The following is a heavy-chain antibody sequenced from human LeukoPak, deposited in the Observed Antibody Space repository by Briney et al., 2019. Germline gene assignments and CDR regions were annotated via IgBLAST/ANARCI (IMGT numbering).Heavy chain of an antibody. J-gene: IGHJ4*01. CDR3: ARDAQRGFDYSNSLKY. CDR1: GFTFSTYA. D-gene: IGHD4-11*01. V-gene: IGHV3-23*01. CDR2: FGSGGGT. Sequence: GGSLRLSCAASGFTFSTYAMTWVRQAPGKGLEWVSTFGSGGGTYYADSVKGRFTISKDNSQNTVFLQMNSLRAEDTAMYYCARDAQRGFDYSNSLKYWGHGILVTVSS.